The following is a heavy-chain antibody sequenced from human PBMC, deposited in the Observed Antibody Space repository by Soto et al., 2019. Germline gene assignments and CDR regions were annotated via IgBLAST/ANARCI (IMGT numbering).Heavy chain of an antibody. J-gene: IGHJ5*02. D-gene: IGHD5-12*01. CDR1: GFSLSTSGVG. CDR2: IYWDDGI. Sequence: QITLKESGPTLVKPTQTLTLTCTSSGFSLSTSGVGVGWIRQPPGKALEWLALIYWDDGIYYSPSLKSRLTVTKDTSKNQEVLTMTNMDPVDTATYYCAHRPSGNAMRRFDPWGQGTLVTVSS. V-gene: IGHV2-5*02. CDR3: AHRPSGNAMRRFDP.